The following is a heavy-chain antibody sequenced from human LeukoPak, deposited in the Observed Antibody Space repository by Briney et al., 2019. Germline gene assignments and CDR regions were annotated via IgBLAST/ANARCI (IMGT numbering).Heavy chain of an antibody. CDR3: ARDQYYYDSSGYWSGFDP. CDR2: IYYSGST. V-gene: IGHV4-59*01. Sequence: PSETLSLTCTVSGGSISSYYWSWIRQPPGKGLEWIGYIYYSGSTNYNPSLKSRVTISVDTSKNQFSLKLSSVTAADTAVYYCARDQYYYDSSGYWSGFDPWGQGTLVTVSS. CDR1: GGSISSYY. J-gene: IGHJ5*02. D-gene: IGHD3-22*01.